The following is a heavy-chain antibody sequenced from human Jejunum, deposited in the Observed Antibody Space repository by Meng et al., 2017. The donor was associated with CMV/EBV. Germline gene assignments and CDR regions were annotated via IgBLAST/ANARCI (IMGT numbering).Heavy chain of an antibody. J-gene: IGHJ4*02. Sequence: LKISCAVSGFTFSAYWVNWARQVPGKGLEWVANIRPDGSGKYYLDSVKGRFTISRDNSKNSVYLQMNNLTAEDTAMYYCGRGDPDYWGQETLVTVSS. V-gene: IGHV3-7*01. CDR3: GRGDPDY. CDR1: GFTFSAYW. CDR2: IRPDGSGK.